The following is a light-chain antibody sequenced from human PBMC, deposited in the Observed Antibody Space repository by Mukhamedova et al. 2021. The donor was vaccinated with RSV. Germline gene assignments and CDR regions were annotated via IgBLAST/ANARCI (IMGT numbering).Light chain of an antibody. V-gene: IGLV1-51*01. CDR2: DNN. CDR3: ATWDSGLKSGV. Sequence: IGNNYVSWYQQLPGTAPKLVIYDNNKRPSGIPARFSGSKSGTSATLAITGLQTADEADYYCATWDSGLKSGVFGGGSKLTVL. CDR1: IGNNY. J-gene: IGLJ3*02.